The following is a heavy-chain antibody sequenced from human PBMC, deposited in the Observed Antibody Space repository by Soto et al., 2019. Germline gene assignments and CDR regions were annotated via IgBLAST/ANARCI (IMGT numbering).Heavy chain of an antibody. D-gene: IGHD2-15*01. Sequence: PGGSLRLSCAASGFTFSSYAMHWVRQAPGKGLEWVAVISYDGSNKYYADSVKGRFTISRDNSKNTLYLQMNSLRAEDTAVYYCARGEEPPYCSGGSCYSDVIADYYYGMDVWGQGTTVTVSS. CDR1: GFTFSSYA. CDR2: ISYDGSNK. CDR3: ARGEEPPYCSGGSCYSDVIADYYYGMDV. J-gene: IGHJ6*02. V-gene: IGHV3-30-3*01.